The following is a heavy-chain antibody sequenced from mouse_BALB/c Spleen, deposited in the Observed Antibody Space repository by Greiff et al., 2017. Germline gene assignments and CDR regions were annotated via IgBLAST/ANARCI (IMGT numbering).Heavy chain of an antibody. D-gene: IGHD2-13*01. CDR1: GYTFTNYW. CDR3: ARSREGENAMDY. Sequence: SGAELVRPGTSVKISCKASGYTFTNYWLGWVKQRPGHGLEWIGDIYPGGGYTNYNEKFKGKATLTADTSSSTAYMQLSSLTSEDSAVYFCARSREGENAMDYWGQGTSVTVSS. J-gene: IGHJ4*01. CDR2: IYPGGGYT. V-gene: IGHV1-63*02.